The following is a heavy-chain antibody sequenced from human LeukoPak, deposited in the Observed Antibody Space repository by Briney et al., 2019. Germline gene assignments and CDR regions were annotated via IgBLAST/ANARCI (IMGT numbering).Heavy chain of an antibody. CDR1: GGSISSYY. J-gene: IGHJ6*03. D-gene: IGHD7-27*01. Sequence: SETLSLTYTVSGGSISSYYWSWIRQPPGKGLEWIGYIYYSGSTNYNPSLKSRVTISVDTSKNQFSLKLSSVTAADTAVYYCARTLWDYYYYMDVWGKGTTVTISS. CDR3: ARTLWDYYYYMDV. CDR2: IYYSGST. V-gene: IGHV4-59*01.